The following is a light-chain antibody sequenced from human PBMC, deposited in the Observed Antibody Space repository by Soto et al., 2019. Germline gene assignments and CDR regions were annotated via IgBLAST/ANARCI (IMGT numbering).Light chain of an antibody. CDR3: QQYSSSPRT. V-gene: IGKV3-20*01. J-gene: IGKJ1*01. Sequence: NVLTQSPGTLSLSPGEGATLSCRASQSISSNYFAWYHQKPGQAPRLLIYGASSRATDIPDRFRGSGSGSDFVLNIGRVEPEDFGMYYCQQYSSSPRTFGQGTKVEIK. CDR2: GAS. CDR1: QSISSNY.